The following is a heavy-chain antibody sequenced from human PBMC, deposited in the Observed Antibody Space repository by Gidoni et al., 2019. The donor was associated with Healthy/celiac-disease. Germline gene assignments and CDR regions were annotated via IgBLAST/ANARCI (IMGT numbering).Heavy chain of an antibody. D-gene: IGHD3-3*01. CDR1: GFTFRSYA. J-gene: IGHJ4*02. V-gene: IGHV3-30*01. CDR2: ISYDGSNK. Sequence: QVQLVESGGGVVQPGRSLRLSCAASGFTFRSYAMHWVRQAPGKGLEWVAVISYDGSNKYYADSVKGRFTISRDNSKNTLYLQMNSLRAEDTAVYYCARTEYYDFWWPVDYWGQGTLVTVSS. CDR3: ARTEYYDFWWPVDY.